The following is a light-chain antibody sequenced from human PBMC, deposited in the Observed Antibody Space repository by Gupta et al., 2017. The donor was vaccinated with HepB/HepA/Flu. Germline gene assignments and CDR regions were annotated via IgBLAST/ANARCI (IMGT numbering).Light chain of an antibody. Sequence: EIVLTQSPATLSLSQGEGATLSCRASQRVSSYLAWYQQKPGQAPRLLIYDAANRATGGPAQFSGSGSGADFSLTISSLEAEDSAVYYCQQRSTWPLTFGGGTKVEIK. CDR3: QQRSTWPLT. V-gene: IGKV3-11*01. CDR2: DAA. J-gene: IGKJ4*01. CDR1: QRVSSY.